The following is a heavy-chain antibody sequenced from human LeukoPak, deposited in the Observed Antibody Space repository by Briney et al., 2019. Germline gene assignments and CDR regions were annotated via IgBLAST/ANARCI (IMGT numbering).Heavy chain of an antibody. CDR3: ARLRHSSGWYKAFDI. J-gene: IGHJ3*02. D-gene: IGHD6-19*01. CDR2: INWNGGST. CDR1: GFTFDDYG. Sequence: GGSLRLSCAASGFTFDDYGMSWVRQAPGKGLEWVSGINWNGGSTGYADSVKGRFTISRDNAKNSLCLQMNSLRAEDTALYHCARLRHSSGWYKAFDIWGQGTMVTVSS. V-gene: IGHV3-20*01.